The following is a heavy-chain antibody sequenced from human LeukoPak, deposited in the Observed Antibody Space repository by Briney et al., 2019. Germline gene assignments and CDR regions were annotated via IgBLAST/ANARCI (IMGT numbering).Heavy chain of an antibody. Sequence: GGSLRLSCAASGFTFSNAWMSWVRQAPGKGLEWVSIISGSGGSTYYADSVKGRFTISRDNSKNTLYLQMNSLRAEDTAVYHCAKSPNSYCSGGNCYADYWGQGTLVTVSS. J-gene: IGHJ4*02. CDR3: AKSPNSYCSGGNCYADY. CDR1: GFTFSNAW. V-gene: IGHV3-23*01. D-gene: IGHD2-15*01. CDR2: ISGSGGST.